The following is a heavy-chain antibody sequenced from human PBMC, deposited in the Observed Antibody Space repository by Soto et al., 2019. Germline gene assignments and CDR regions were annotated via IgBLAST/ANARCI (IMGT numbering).Heavy chain of an antibody. Sequence: PGGSLRLCCAASGFTFTRYSMNWVRQAPGKGLEWVSSISSTTNYIYYGDSMKGRFTISRDNAKNSLYLEMNSLRAEDTAVYYCARESEDLTSNFDYWGQGTLVTSPQ. V-gene: IGHV3-21*06. CDR2: ISSTTNYI. CDR1: GFTFTRYS. CDR3: ARESEDLTSNFDY. J-gene: IGHJ4*02.